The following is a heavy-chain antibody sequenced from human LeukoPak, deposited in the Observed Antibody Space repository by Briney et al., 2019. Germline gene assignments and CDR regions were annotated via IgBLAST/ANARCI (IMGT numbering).Heavy chain of an antibody. CDR2: IYPGDSDT. V-gene: IGHV5-51*01. CDR3: ARRRYYGSGSYYQGAFDI. D-gene: IGHD3-10*01. Sequence: GESLKISCKGSGYSFTSYWIGWVRQMPGKGLEWMGNIYPGDSDTRYSPSFQGQVTISADKSISTAYLQWSSLKASDTAMYYCARRRYYGSGSYYQGAFDIWGQGTMVTVSS. J-gene: IGHJ3*02. CDR1: GYSFTSYW.